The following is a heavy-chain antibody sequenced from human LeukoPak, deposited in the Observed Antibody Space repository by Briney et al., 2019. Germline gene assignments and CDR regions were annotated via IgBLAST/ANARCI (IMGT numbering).Heavy chain of an antibody. J-gene: IGHJ4*02. CDR3: ARRVPSRVVTDYFDY. V-gene: IGHV3-49*03. CDR1: GFTFGDYA. Sequence: PGGSLRLSCTASGFTFGDYAMSWFRQAPGQGLEWVGFIRSKAYGGTTEYAASVKGRFTISRDDSKSIAYLQMNSLKTEDTAVYYCARRVPSRVVTDYFDYWGQGALVTVSS. D-gene: IGHD2-2*01. CDR2: IRSKAYGGTT.